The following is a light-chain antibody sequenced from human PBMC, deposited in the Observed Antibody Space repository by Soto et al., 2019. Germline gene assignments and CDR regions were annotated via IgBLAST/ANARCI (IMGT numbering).Light chain of an antibody. CDR1: QSVSNN. CDR3: QQYHNWPPIT. J-gene: IGKJ5*01. CDR2: YAS. V-gene: IGKV3-15*01. Sequence: EIMMTQSPATLSVSPGERATLSCRASQSVSNNVAWYQQKPGQAPRLLIYYASTRATGIPARFSGSGSVTEFTLTISSLQSEDFALYYCQQYHNWPPITFGQGTRLEIK.